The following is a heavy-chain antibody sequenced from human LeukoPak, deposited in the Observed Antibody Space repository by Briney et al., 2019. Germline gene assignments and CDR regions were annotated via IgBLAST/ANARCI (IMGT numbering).Heavy chain of an antibody. CDR2: IHPSTGNT. V-gene: IGHV7-4-1*02. CDR1: GYSFTNYA. J-gene: IGHJ4*02. CDR3: ARAFQSLGGLSLPDY. D-gene: IGHD3-16*02. Sequence: ASVKVSCKASGYSFTNYAMNWVRQAPGQGLEWMGWIHPSTGNTTYAQSFTGRVVFSLDTSVSTKYLQISSLKAEDTAVYFCARAFQSLGGLSLPDYWGQGTLLTVSS.